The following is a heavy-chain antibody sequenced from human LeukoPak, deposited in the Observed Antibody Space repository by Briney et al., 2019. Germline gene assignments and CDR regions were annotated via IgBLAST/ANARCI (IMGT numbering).Heavy chain of an antibody. Sequence: GRSLRLSCVVSGLTFSSYSMNWVLQAPGKGLEWVSYISSGSSGIYYADSVKGRFTISRDNSKNTLYLQMNSLRAEDTAVYYCARDSGGLDYWGQGTLVTASS. CDR1: GLTFSSYS. CDR3: ARDSGGLDY. D-gene: IGHD3-16*01. J-gene: IGHJ4*02. CDR2: ISSGSSGI. V-gene: IGHV3-48*01.